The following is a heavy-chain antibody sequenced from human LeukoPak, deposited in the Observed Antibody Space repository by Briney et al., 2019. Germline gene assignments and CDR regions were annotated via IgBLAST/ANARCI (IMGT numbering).Heavy chain of an antibody. CDR1: GESFSGYY. CDR2: INHSGST. CDR3: ARHGIAERPEEFDY. J-gene: IGHJ4*02. D-gene: IGHD6-6*01. Sequence: KPSETLSLTCVVYGESFSGYYWSWIRQPPGKGLEWIGEINHSGSTNYNPSLKSRVTISVDTSKNQVSLKLSSVTAADTAVYYCARHGIAERPEEFDYWGQGTLVTVSS. V-gene: IGHV4-34*01.